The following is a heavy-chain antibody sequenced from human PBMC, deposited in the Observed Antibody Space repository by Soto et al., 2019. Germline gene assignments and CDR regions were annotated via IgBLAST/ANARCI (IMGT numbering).Heavy chain of an antibody. D-gene: IGHD3-3*01. CDR3: AHRVLRTVFGLVTTTAIYFDF. J-gene: IGHJ4*02. V-gene: IGHV2-5*02. CDR1: GFSLTTSGVG. CDR2: IYWDDDK. Sequence: QITLNESGPTQVKPRQTLTLTCTFSGFSLTTSGVGVGWIRQSPGKAPEWLALIYWDDDKRYSPSLKSRLTITQATSKNQVVLTMADLDPADTATYYCAHRVLRTVFGLVTTTAIYFDFWGQGTPVAVSS.